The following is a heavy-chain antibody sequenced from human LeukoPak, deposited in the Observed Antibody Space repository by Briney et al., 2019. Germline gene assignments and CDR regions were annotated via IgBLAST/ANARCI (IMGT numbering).Heavy chain of an antibody. J-gene: IGHJ4*02. CDR1: GGTFSSYA. D-gene: IGHD6-19*01. Sequence: GSSVKVSCKASGGTFSSYAISWVRQATGQGLEWMGWMNPNSGNTGYAQKFQGRVTMTRNTSISTAYMELSSLRSEDTAVYYCARVYGSGWSKIDYWGQGTLVTVSS. V-gene: IGHV1-8*02. CDR2: MNPNSGNT. CDR3: ARVYGSGWSKIDY.